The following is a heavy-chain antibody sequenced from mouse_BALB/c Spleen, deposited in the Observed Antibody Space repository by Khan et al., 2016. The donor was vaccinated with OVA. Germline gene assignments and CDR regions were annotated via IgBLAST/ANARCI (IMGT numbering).Heavy chain of an antibody. D-gene: IGHD1-1*01. CDR2: ISGDSTTI. CDR3: ATSYFSGYYFDY. J-gene: IGHJ2*01. Sequence: DVHLVESGGGLVQPGGSRKLSCAASGFTFSSYGVHWVRQAPERGLEWVAYISGDSTTIYYADTVKGRFTISRDNPKNTLFLQMTSLMSEDTAKYYCATSYFSGYYFDYWGPGTTLTVSS. CDR1: GFTFSSYG. V-gene: IGHV5-17*02.